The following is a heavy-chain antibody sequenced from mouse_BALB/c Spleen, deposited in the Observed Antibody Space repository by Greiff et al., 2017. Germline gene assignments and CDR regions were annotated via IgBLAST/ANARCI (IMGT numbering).Heavy chain of an antibody. CDR2: IIPYNGDT. CDR3: GRTYGSSYYAMDY. CDR1: GYSFTGYF. V-gene: IGHV1-37*01. Sequence: EVQLQQSGPELVKPGASVKISCKASGYSFTGYFMNWVKQSHGKSLEWIGRIIPYNGDTFYNQKFKGKATLTVDKSSSTAHMELLSLTSEDSAVYYCGRTYGSSYYAMDYWGQGTSVTVSS. J-gene: IGHJ4*01. D-gene: IGHD1-1*01.